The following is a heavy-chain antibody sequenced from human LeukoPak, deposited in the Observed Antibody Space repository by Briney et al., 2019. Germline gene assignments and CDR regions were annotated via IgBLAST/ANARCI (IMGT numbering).Heavy chain of an antibody. Sequence: GGPLRLSCAASGFTFSDYWMTWVRQAPGKGLEWVANIKQDGSEKYYVDSVKGRFTISRDNAKNSLYLQMNSLRAEDTAVYYCSVKPASVAFDLWGQGTMVTVSS. CDR1: GFTFSDYW. CDR2: IKQDGSEK. CDR3: SVKPASVAFDL. D-gene: IGHD2-2*01. V-gene: IGHV3-7*01. J-gene: IGHJ3*01.